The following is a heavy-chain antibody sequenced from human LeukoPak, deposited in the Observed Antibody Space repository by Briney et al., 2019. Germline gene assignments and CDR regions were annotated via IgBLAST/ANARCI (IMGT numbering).Heavy chain of an antibody. V-gene: IGHV1-18*01. D-gene: IGHD2-2*01. CDR2: ISGYNGNT. Sequence: GASVKVSCKASGYTFTSYAISWVRQAPGQGLEWMGWISGYNGNTNYAQKLQGRVTMTTDTSTSTAYMELRSPRSDDTAVYYCARDPGYCSSTSCLPGAPIDYWGQGTLVTVSS. CDR3: ARDPGYCSSTSCLPGAPIDY. J-gene: IGHJ4*02. CDR1: GYTFTSYA.